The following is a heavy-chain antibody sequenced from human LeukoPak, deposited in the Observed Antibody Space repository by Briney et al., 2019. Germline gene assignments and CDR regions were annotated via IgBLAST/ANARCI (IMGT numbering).Heavy chain of an antibody. Sequence: PGRSLRLSCAASGFSFSSYGMHWFRQAPGKGLEWVAVIWYDADNKDYADSVKGRFTISRDNSKNTLYLQMNSLRADDTALYYCVRDREGGGSVAWGQGTLVTVSS. D-gene: IGHD3-16*01. CDR2: IWYDADNK. CDR1: GFSFSSYG. V-gene: IGHV3-33*01. CDR3: VRDREGGGSVA. J-gene: IGHJ5*02.